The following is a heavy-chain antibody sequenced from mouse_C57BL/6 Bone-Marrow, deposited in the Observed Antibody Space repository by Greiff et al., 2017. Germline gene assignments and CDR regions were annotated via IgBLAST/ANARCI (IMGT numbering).Heavy chain of an antibody. J-gene: IGHJ4*01. CDR3: ARNPRYYSNYEREMDD. D-gene: IGHD2-5*01. CDR2: INPGSGGT. CDR1: GYAFTNYL. V-gene: IGHV1-54*01. Sequence: VQLQQSGAELVRPGTSVKVSCKASGYAFTNYLIEWVKQRPGQGLEWIGVINPGSGGTNYNEKFKGKATLTADKSSSTAYMQLSSLTSEDSAVYFCARNPRYYSNYEREMDDWGQGTSVTVSS.